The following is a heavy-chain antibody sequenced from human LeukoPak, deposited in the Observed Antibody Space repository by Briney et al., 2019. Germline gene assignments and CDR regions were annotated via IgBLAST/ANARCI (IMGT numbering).Heavy chain of an antibody. CDR1: GFTLSSYW. V-gene: IGHV3-7*04. Sequence: PGGSLRLSCAASGFTLSSYWMSWVRQAPGKGLEWVANINQDGSEKYYVDSVKGRFTISRDNAKNSLYLQMNSLRAEDTAVYYCAGGVNHFDYRGQGTLVTVSS. J-gene: IGHJ4*02. D-gene: IGHD4-23*01. CDR3: AGGVNHFDY. CDR2: INQDGSEK.